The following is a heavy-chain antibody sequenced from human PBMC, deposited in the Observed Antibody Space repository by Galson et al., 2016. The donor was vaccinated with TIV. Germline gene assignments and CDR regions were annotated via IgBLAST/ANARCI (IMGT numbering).Heavy chain of an antibody. J-gene: IGHJ4*02. D-gene: IGHD3-16*01. V-gene: IGHV4-59*12. CDR1: GGSTSSYY. CDR2: IYHTGNT. CDR3: AREGSADYDWGRAHFDY. Sequence: ETLSLTCTVSGGSTSSYYWTWIRQPPGKGLEWIGYIYHTGNTICNPSLKSRVAISLDTSKNQFSLKLSSVTAADTALYYCAREGSADYDWGRAHFDYWGQGTLVTVSS.